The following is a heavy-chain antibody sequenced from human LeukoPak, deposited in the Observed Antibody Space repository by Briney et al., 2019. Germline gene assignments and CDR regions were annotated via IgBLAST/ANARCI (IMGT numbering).Heavy chain of an antibody. D-gene: IGHD6-13*01. CDR1: GGTFSSYA. CDR2: IIPIFGTA. Sequence: SVKVSCKASGGTFSSYAISWVRQAPGQGLEWMGRIIPIFGTANYAQKFQGRVTSTTDGSTSTAYMELSSLRSEDTAVYYCARSGAAAGPYFDYWGQGTLVTVSS. CDR3: ARSGAAAGPYFDY. V-gene: IGHV1-69*05. J-gene: IGHJ4*02.